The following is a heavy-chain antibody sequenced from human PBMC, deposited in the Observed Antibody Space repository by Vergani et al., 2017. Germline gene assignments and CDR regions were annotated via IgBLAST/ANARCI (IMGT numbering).Heavy chain of an antibody. J-gene: IGHJ6*03. CDR3: AKGQXEGDFWSGYYTNYYYMDV. D-gene: IGHD3-3*01. CDR2: ISYDGSNK. CDR1: GFTFSSYG. V-gene: IGHV3-30*18. Sequence: QVQLVESGGGVVQPGRSLRLSCAASGFTFSSYGMHWVRQAPGKGLEWVAVISYDGSNKYYADSVKGRFTISRDNSKNTLYLQMNSLRAEDTAVYYCAKGQXEGDFWSGYYTNYYYMDVWGKGTTVTVSS.